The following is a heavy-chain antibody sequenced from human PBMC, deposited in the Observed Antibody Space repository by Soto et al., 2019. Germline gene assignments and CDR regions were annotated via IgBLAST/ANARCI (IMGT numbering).Heavy chain of an antibody. CDR2: ISANSGYI. Sequence: GGSLRLSCAASGFTFRIYSMSWVRQAPGKWLQWVSSISANSGYIYYADSVKGRFTISRDNAKNSLYLQMNSLRYEDTAVYYCARGYYYDSTDDYNFALDDFHFWGQGTMVTVSS. CDR3: ARGYYYDSTDDYNFALDDFHF. D-gene: IGHD3-22*01. V-gene: IGHV3-21*01. J-gene: IGHJ3*01. CDR1: GFTFRIYS.